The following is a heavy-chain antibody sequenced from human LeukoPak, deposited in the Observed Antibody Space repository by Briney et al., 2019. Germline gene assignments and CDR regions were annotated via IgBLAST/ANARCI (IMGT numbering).Heavy chain of an antibody. CDR1: GGSISSSSYY. D-gene: IGHD3-22*01. CDR3: ARFKGDGSGYHYDY. J-gene: IGHJ4*02. CDR2: IYYSGST. V-gene: IGHV4-39*01. Sequence: SETLSLTCTVSGGSISSSSYYWGWIRQPPGKGLEWIASIYYSGSTYDNPSLKSRVTISVDTSMNQFSLKLNSVTAADTAVYYCARFKGDGSGYHYDYWGQGTLVTVSS.